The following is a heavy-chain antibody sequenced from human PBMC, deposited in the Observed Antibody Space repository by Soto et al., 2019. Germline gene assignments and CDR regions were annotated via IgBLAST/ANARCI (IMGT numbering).Heavy chain of an antibody. D-gene: IGHD5-18*01. CDR2: ISGSGGDT. CDR3: ANRDTSMVTRYYYGMDV. Sequence: GGSLRLSCAASGFTFSSYAMSWVRQAPGKGLEWVSAISGSGGDTYYADSVKGRFTISRDNSKNTLYLQMNSLRAEDTAVYYCANRDTSMVTRYYYGMDVWGQGTTVTVSS. CDR1: GFTFSSYA. V-gene: IGHV3-23*01. J-gene: IGHJ6*02.